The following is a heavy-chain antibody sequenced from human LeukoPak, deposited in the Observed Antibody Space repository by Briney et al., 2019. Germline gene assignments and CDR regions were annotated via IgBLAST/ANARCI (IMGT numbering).Heavy chain of an antibody. V-gene: IGHV4-38-2*02. CDR3: ASSPSRHDFDY. J-gene: IGHJ4*02. CDR2: IYHSGST. CDR1: GYFISSGYY. Sequence: SETLSLTCIVSGYFISSGYYWGWIRQSPGKGLEWIGSIYHSGSTYYNPSLKSRVTISVDTSKNQFSLKLSSVTAADTAVYYCASSPSRHDFDYWGQGTLVTVSS.